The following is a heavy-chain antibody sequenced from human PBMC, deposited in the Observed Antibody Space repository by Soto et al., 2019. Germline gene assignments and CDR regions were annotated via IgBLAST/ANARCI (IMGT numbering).Heavy chain of an antibody. J-gene: IGHJ4*02. Sequence: EVQLVESGGGVVQPGGSLRLSCAASGSTFSQHWLSWVRQAPGKGPEREAKINQHGNDKKYAASGKGRFTISRDNAKNSLYLQMNSLLAEDTAVYYCTKLYDDYWGQGTVVTVSS. CDR3: TKLYDDY. CDR1: GSTFSQHW. CDR2: INQHGNDK. D-gene: IGHD3-16*01. V-gene: IGHV3-7*03.